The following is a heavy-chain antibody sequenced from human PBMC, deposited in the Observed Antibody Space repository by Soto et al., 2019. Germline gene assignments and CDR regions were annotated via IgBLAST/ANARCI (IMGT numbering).Heavy chain of an antibody. J-gene: IGHJ3*02. CDR3: ARGYHYYDSSGYDKWDAFDI. Sequence: EVQLVESGGGLVKPGGSLRLSCAASGFTFSSYSMNWVRQAPGKGLEWGSSISSSSSYIDYADSVKGRFTISRDNAKNSLYLQMNSLRAEDTAVYYCARGYHYYDSSGYDKWDAFDIWGQGTMVTVSS. V-gene: IGHV3-21*01. CDR1: GFTFSSYS. D-gene: IGHD3-22*01. CDR2: ISSSSSYI.